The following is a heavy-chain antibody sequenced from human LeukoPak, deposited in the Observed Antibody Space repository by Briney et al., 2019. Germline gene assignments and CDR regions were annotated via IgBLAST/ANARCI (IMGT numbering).Heavy chain of an antibody. CDR2: INHSGST. D-gene: IGHD1-1*01. V-gene: IGHV4-34*01. CDR1: GGSFSGYY. CDR3: TRDWTRLSSVF. J-gene: IGHJ4*02. Sequence: SETLSLTCAVYGGSFSGYYWSWIRQPPGKGLEWIGEINHSGSTNYNPSLKSRVTLSVDTSTNQVSLKLNSVTAADTAVYYCTRDWTRLSSVFWGQGVLVTVSS.